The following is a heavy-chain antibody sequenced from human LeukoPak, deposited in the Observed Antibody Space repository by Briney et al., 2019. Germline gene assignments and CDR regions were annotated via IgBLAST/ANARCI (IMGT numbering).Heavy chain of an antibody. CDR1: GFVFSSYG. D-gene: IGHD3-10*02. CDR3: AELGITMIGGV. CDR2: ISGSGSGGST. J-gene: IGHJ6*04. Sequence: PGGSLRLSCAASGFVFSSYGMSWVRQAPGKGLEWVSAISGSGSGGSTYYADSVKGRFAISRDNAKNSLYLQMNSLRAEDTAVYYCAELGITMIGGVWGKGTTVTISS. V-gene: IGHV3-23*01.